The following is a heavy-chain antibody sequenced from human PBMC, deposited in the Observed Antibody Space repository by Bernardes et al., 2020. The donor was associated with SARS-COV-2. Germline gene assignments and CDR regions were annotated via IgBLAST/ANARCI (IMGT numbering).Heavy chain of an antibody. CDR3: ARVSSYDSVIYFYDLDF. CDR2: MNPDSGHT. V-gene: IGHV1-8*01. J-gene: IGHJ4*02. CDR1: GYTFTSND. D-gene: IGHD3-22*01. Sequence: ASVKVSCKASGYTFTSNDINWVRQDPGQGLEWLGWMNPDSGHTGSPQNFRGRITMTGDTSITTAYMELSSLGPEDTAVYYCARVSSYDSVIYFYDLDFWGQGTLVTVSS.